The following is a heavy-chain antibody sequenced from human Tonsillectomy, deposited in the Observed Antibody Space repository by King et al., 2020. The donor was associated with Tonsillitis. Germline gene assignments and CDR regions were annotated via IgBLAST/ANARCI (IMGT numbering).Heavy chain of an antibody. CDR3: VKNYGGNSNGLDY. CDR2: ISYDGSNK. CDR1: GFTFSSYG. V-gene: IGHV3-30*18. J-gene: IGHJ4*02. D-gene: IGHD4-23*01. Sequence: EQLVQSGGGVVQPGRSLRLSCAASGFTFSSYGMHWVRQAPGKGLEWVAVISYDGSNKYYADSVKGRFTISRDNSKNTLYVQMNSLRAEDTAVYYCVKNYGGNSNGLDYWGQGSLVTASS.